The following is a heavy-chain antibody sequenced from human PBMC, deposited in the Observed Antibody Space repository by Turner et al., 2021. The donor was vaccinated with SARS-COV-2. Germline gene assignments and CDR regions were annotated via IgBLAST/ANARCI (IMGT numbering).Heavy chain of an antibody. CDR1: GFTFHNFA. J-gene: IGHJ3*02. V-gene: IGHV3-23*01. Sequence: EMQLLESGGGLVQPGGSLRLSCAATGFTFHNFAMTWVRQAPGKGLEWVSGLTGSGGNTYYADSVKGRFTISRDNSKNTLYLQMNSLRAEDTALYYCAKEGEIAVAGNAFDIWGQGTMVTVSS. D-gene: IGHD6-19*01. CDR2: LTGSGGNT. CDR3: AKEGEIAVAGNAFDI.